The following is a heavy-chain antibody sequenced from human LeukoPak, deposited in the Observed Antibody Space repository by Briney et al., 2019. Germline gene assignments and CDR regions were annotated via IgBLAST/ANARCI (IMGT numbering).Heavy chain of an antibody. Sequence: ASVKVSCKASGGTFSSYAISWVRQAPGQGLEWMGWISAYNGNTNYAQKLQGRVTMTTDTSTSTAYMELRSLRSDDTAVYYCASPADAFDIWGQGTMVTVSS. CDR1: GGTFSSYA. V-gene: IGHV1-18*01. CDR3: ASPADAFDI. CDR2: ISAYNGNT. J-gene: IGHJ3*02.